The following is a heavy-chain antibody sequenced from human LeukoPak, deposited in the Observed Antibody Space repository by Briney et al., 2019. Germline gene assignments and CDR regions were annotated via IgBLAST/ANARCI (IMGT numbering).Heavy chain of an antibody. J-gene: IGHJ6*02. CDR2: IKQDGSEK. CDR1: GLILSNNS. Sequence: GGSLRLSCAVSGLILSNNSMTWVRQAPGKGLEWVASIKQDGSEKYYVDSAKGRFTISRDNAKNSLYLEMNSLRAEDTALYYCVRNRYNLDVWGQGTTVTVSS. V-gene: IGHV3-7*01. D-gene: IGHD1-1*01. CDR3: VRNRYNLDV.